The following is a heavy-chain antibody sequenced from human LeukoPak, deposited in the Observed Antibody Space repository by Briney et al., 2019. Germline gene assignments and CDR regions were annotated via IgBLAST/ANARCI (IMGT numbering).Heavy chain of an antibody. V-gene: IGHV3-48*04. J-gene: IGHJ6*02. D-gene: IGHD3-3*02. Sequence: GGSLRLSCAASGFTFSSYWMSWVRQAPGKGLEWVSYTSSSGSTIYYADSVKGRFTISRDNAKNSLYLQMNSLRAEDTAVYYCARVSMDYYYGMDVWGQGTTVTVSS. CDR2: TSSSGSTI. CDR1: GFTFSSYW. CDR3: ARVSMDYYYGMDV.